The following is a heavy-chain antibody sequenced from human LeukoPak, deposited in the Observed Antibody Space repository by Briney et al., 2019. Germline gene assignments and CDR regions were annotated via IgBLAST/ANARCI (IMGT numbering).Heavy chain of an antibody. Sequence: ASVKVSCKVSGYTLTELSMHWVRQAPGKGLEWMGWINPNSGGTNYAQKFQGRVTMTRDTSISTAYMELSRLRSDDTAVYYCAREGVEEYQLLEPSYGMDVWGQGTTVTVSS. CDR2: INPNSGGT. D-gene: IGHD2-2*01. V-gene: IGHV1-2*02. CDR3: AREGVEEYQLLEPSYGMDV. J-gene: IGHJ6*02. CDR1: GYTLTELS.